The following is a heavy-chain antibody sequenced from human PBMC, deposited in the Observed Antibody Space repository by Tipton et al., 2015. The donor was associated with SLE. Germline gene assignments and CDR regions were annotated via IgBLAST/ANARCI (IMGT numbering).Heavy chain of an antibody. V-gene: IGHV4-59*12. CDR2: IFYSGST. CDR3: AGVLGYCTGGVCYYYYDMDV. D-gene: IGHD2-8*02. J-gene: IGHJ6*02. Sequence: TLSLTCTVSGGSISSYYWSWIRQPPGKGLEWIGYIFYSGSTHYNPSLKSRVTISVDTSNNQFSLKLSSVTAADTAVYYCAGVLGYCTGGVCYYYYDMDVWGQGTTVTVSS. CDR1: GGSISSYY.